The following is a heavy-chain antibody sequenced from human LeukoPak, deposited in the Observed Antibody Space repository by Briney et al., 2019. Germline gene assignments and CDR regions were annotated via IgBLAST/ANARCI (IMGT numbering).Heavy chain of an antibody. CDR3: ARGGSPDAYYYYGMDV. J-gene: IGHJ6*02. CDR2: IIPIFGTA. D-gene: IGHD2-15*01. CDR1: GGTFSSYA. V-gene: IGHV1-69*13. Sequence: GASVKVSCKASGGTFSSYAISWVRQAPGQGLEWMGGIIPIFGTANYAQKFQGRVTITADESTSTAYMELSSLRSEDTAVYYCARGGSPDAYYYYGMDVWGQGTTVTVSS.